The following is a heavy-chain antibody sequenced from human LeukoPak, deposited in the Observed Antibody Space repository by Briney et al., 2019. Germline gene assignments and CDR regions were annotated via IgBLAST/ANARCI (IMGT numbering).Heavy chain of an antibody. J-gene: IGHJ4*02. CDR1: GYSFTSYW. CDR3: ATNFDWGSSWYVEYYFDY. Sequence: GESLKISCKGSGYSFTSYWIGWVRQMPGKGLEWMGIIYPGDSDTRYSPSFQGQVTISADKSISTAYLQWSSLKASDTAMYYCATNFDWGSSWYVEYYFDYWGQGTLVTVSS. CDR2: IYPGDSDT. V-gene: IGHV5-51*01. D-gene: IGHD6-13*01.